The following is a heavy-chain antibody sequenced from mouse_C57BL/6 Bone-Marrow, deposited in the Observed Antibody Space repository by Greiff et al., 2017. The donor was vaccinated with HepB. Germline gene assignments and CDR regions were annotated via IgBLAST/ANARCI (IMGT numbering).Heavy chain of an antibody. D-gene: IGHD1-1*01. CDR1: GYTFTSYW. Sequence: VKLQQPGAELVKPGASVKLSCKASGYTFTSYWMHWVKQRPGRGLEWIGRIDPNSGGTKYNEKFKSKATLTVDKPSSTAYMQLSSLTSEDSAVFYCARWGTTVVATDAMDYWGQGTSVTVSS. V-gene: IGHV1-72*01. J-gene: IGHJ4*01. CDR3: ARWGTTVVATDAMDY. CDR2: IDPNSGGT.